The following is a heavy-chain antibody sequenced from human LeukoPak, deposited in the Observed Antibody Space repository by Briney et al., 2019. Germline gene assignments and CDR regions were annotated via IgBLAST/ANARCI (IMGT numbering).Heavy chain of an antibody. CDR2: VGIAADT. D-gene: IGHD1-26*01. Sequence: GGSLRLSCAASGFTFSDHAMHWVRQAQGKGLEWVSAVGIAADTFYPGSVKGRFTISRENAKNSLYLQMNSLRVEDTAVYYCVRQKKSHGNFDYWGQGTLVTVSS. J-gene: IGHJ4*02. CDR1: GFTFSDHA. CDR3: VRQKKSHGNFDY. V-gene: IGHV3-13*01.